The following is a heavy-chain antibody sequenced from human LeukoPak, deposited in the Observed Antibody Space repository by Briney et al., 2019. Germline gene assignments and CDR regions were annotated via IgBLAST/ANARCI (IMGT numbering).Heavy chain of an antibody. Sequence: GASVKVSCKSSGYTFTGYYMHWVRQAPGQGLEWMGWINPNSGGTNYAQKFQGRVTMTRDTSISTAYMELSRLRSDDTAVYYCARDTALITIFGVAKYMDVWGKGTTVTVSS. CDR1: GYTFTGYY. CDR3: ARDTALITIFGVAKYMDV. CDR2: INPNSGGT. D-gene: IGHD3-3*01. J-gene: IGHJ6*03. V-gene: IGHV1-2*02.